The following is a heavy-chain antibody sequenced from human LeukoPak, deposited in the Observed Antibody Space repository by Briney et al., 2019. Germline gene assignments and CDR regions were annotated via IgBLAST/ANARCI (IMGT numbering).Heavy chain of an antibody. V-gene: IGHV3-30*02. CDR2: IRYDGSNK. D-gene: IGHD6-13*01. Sequence: GGSLRLSCAASGFTFSSYGMHWVRDAPGKGLEWVAFIRYDGSNKYYADSLKSRFTISTDNSKNTLYLQMNSLRAEDTAVYYCEKAVAADGTLDYWGQGTLVTVSS. CDR1: GFTFSSYG. CDR3: EKAVAADGTLDY. J-gene: IGHJ4*02.